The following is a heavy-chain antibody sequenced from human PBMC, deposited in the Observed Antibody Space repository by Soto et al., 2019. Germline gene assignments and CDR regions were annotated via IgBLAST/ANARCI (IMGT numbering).Heavy chain of an antibody. Sequence: GGSLRLSCAASGFSFSNYAMTWVRQAPGKGLEWVSTISDVEGATYSADSVKGRFTTSRDNSKNTVFLQMDSLRVEDTAVYYCARTYVPGIAGFDPWGQGTMVTVST. J-gene: IGHJ5*02. CDR1: GFSFSNYA. CDR3: ARTYVPGIAGFDP. CDR2: ISDVEGAT. D-gene: IGHD1-1*01. V-gene: IGHV3-23*01.